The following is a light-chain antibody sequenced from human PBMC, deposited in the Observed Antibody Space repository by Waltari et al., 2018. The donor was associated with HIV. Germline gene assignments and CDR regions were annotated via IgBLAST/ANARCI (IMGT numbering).Light chain of an antibody. V-gene: IGKV1-39*01. CDR3: QQSYSLPRT. CDR1: QSISSY. J-gene: IGKJ2*01. Sequence: DIQMTQFPSSLSASVGDRVTISCRASQSISSYINWYQEKPAKAPELLIYAASTLQSGVPSRFSASGSETDFTLTISSLQPEDCATYYCQQSYSLPRTFGQGTKLEI. CDR2: AAS.